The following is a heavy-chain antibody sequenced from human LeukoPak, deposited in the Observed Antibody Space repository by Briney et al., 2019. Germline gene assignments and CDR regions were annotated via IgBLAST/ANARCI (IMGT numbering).Heavy chain of an antibody. CDR3: AKGRDSSYVY. V-gene: IGHV3-23*01. J-gene: IGHJ4*02. CDR2: ISGSGGST. D-gene: IGHD3-22*01. Sequence: GGSLRLSCAASGFIVSSKYMSWVRQAPGKGLEWVSGISGSGGSTYYADSVKGRFSISRDNFKNTLYLQMNSLRAEDTAVYYCAKGRDSSYVYWGQGTLVTVSS. CDR1: GFIVSSKY.